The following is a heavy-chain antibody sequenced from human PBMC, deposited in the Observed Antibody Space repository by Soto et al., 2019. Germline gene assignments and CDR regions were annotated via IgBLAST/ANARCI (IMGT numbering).Heavy chain of an antibody. CDR3: ARGTLTGYCRFDY. V-gene: IGHV4-30-4*01. CDR1: GGSIISGDYY. CDR2: IYYSGST. Sequence: TLEILSLTCTVSGGSIISGDYYWSWIRQPPGKGLEWIGYIYYSGSTYYNPSLKSRVTISVDTSKNQFSLKLSSVTAADTAVYYCARGTLTGYCRFDYWGQGTLVTV. J-gene: IGHJ4*02. D-gene: IGHD3-9*01.